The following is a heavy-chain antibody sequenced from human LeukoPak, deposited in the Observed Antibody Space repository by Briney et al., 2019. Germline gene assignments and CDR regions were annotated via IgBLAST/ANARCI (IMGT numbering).Heavy chain of an antibody. CDR1: GFRFTTYG. Sequence: GASVKVSCKTSGFRFTTYGFSWVRQVPGQGLEWMGWISPYNGNTNYARKFKGRVSVTTDTSTSTVYMELMSLRSDDTAVYYCARGHFDLWTAYYSVKGFDAWGQGTLVTVSS. V-gene: IGHV1-18*01. D-gene: IGHD3/OR15-3a*01. CDR2: ISPYNGNT. CDR3: ARGHFDLWTAYYSVKGFDA. J-gene: IGHJ5*02.